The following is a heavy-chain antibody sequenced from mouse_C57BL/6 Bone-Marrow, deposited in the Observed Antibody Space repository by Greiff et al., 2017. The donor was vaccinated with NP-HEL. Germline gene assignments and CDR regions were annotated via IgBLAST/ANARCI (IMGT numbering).Heavy chain of an antibody. CDR2: INPSNGGT. J-gene: IGHJ1*03. CDR3: ARWGGNYCGYFDV. CDR1: GYTFTSYW. Sequence: QVQLQQPGTELVKPGASVKLSCKASGYTFTSYWMHWVKQRPGQGLEWIGNINPSNGGTNYNEKFKSKATLTVDKSSSTAYMQLSSLTSEDSAVDECARWGGNYCGYFDVWGTGTTVTVSS. V-gene: IGHV1-53*01. D-gene: IGHD2-1*01.